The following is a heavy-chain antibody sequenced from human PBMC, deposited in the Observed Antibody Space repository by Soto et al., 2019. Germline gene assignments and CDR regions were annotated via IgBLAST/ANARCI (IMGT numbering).Heavy chain of an antibody. J-gene: IGHJ5*02. D-gene: IGHD3-16*02. V-gene: IGHV4-34*01. CDR1: GGSFSGYY. Sequence: SETLSLTCAVYGGSFSGYYWSWIRQPPGKGLEWIGEINHSGSTNYNPSLKSRVTISVDTSKNQFSLKLSSVTAADTAVYYCARAARTNYDYVWGSYRSNWFDPWGQGTLVTVS. CDR3: ARAARTNYDYVWGSYRSNWFDP. CDR2: INHSGST.